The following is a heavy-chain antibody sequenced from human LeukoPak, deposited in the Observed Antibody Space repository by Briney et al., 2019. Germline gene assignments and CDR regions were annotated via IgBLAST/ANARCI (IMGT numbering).Heavy chain of an antibody. J-gene: IGHJ4*02. D-gene: IGHD3-10*01. V-gene: IGHV3-53*01. CDR1: GFTVSSNC. CDR2: IYRCGCT. CDR3: AKYYYGSGSYYNVQVPFDY. Sequence: PGGSLRLSCAASGFTVSSNCMSWVRQAPRKGLGWVSVIYRCGCTNFADSVKGRFTISRDNSKNTLYLQMNSLRAEDTAVYYCAKYYYGSGSYYNVQVPFDYWGQGTLVTVSS.